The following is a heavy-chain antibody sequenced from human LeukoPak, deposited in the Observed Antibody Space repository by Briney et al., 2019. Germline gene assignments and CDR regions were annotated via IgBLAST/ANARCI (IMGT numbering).Heavy chain of an antibody. V-gene: IGHV3-30*02. CDR3: AKADRNSFDY. D-gene: IGHD4-23*01. Sequence: GGSLRLSCAASGFTFSNYGMHWVRQAPGKGLEWVAFIRYDGSKKYYADSVKGRFTISRDNSKNTLYLQMNRLRDEDTAVYFCAKADRNSFDYWGQGTLVTVSS. CDR1: GFTFSNYG. J-gene: IGHJ4*02. CDR2: IRYDGSKK.